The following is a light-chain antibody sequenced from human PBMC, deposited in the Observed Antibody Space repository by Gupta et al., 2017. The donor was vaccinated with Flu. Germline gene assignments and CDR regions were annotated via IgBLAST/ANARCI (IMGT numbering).Light chain of an antibody. CDR1: QSVSTY. CDR3: QQRTNWPPYT. V-gene: IGKV3-11*01. CDR2: DAS. Sequence: EIVFTQSPDILSLSPGERATLSCRASQSVSTYLAWYQQKPGQAPRLLIYDASHRATGIPARFSGSGSGTDFTLTISSLEPEDFAVYYCQQRTNWPPYTFGQGTKLEI. J-gene: IGKJ2*01.